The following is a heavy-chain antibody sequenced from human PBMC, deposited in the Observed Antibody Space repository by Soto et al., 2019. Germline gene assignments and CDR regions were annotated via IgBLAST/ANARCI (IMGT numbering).Heavy chain of an antibody. CDR3: ARGPNVVTPRFDP. Sequence: ASVKVSCKASGYTFTSYAMHWVRQAPGQRLEWMGWINAGNGSTKYSQKFQGRVTITRDTSASTAYMELSSLRSEDTAVYYCARGPNVVTPRFDPWGQGTLVTVSS. D-gene: IGHD2-15*01. CDR2: INAGNGST. J-gene: IGHJ5*02. V-gene: IGHV1-3*01. CDR1: GYTFTSYA.